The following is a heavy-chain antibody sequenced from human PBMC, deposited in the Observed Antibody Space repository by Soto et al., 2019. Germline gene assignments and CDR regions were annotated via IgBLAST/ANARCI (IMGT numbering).Heavy chain of an antibody. CDR3: ARRSPSWAFDI. J-gene: IGHJ3*02. D-gene: IGHD2-15*01. CDR1: GSTFSNYA. CDR2: VSGSGSST. V-gene: IGHV3-23*01. Sequence: EVQLLESWGGLVQPGGCLRLSCAVSGSTFSNYAMNWVRQAPGKGLEWVSVVSGSGSSTYYADSVKGRFTISRDNSKNTLYLQMNSLRVEDTAVYYCARRSPSWAFDIWGQGTMVTVSS.